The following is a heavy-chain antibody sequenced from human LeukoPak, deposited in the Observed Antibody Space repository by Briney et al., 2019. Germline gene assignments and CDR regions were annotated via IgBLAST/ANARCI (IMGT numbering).Heavy chain of an antibody. CDR3: ARGEILRFLEWTIAHFDY. Sequence: TGGSLRLSCAASGFTVSSNYMSWVRQAPGKGLEWVSVIYSGGSTYYADSVKGRFTISRDNSKNTLYLQMNSLRAEDTAVYYCARGEILRFLEWTIAHFDYWGQGTLVTVSS. V-gene: IGHV3-66*01. CDR1: GFTVSSNY. J-gene: IGHJ4*02. CDR2: IYSGGST. D-gene: IGHD3-3*01.